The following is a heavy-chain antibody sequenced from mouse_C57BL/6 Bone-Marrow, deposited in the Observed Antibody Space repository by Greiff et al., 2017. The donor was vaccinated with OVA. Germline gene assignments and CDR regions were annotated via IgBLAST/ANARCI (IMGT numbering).Heavy chain of an antibody. D-gene: IGHD4-1*01. CDR3: ARYWGAY. J-gene: IGHJ3*01. V-gene: IGHV1-54*01. Sequence: VQLQQSGAELVRPGTSVKVSCKASGYAFTNYLIEWVKQRPGQGLEWIGVINPGSGGTNYNEKFKGKATLTADKSSSTAYMQLSSLTSEDSAVYFCARYWGAYWGQGTLVTGSA. CDR2: INPGSGGT. CDR1: GYAFTNYL.